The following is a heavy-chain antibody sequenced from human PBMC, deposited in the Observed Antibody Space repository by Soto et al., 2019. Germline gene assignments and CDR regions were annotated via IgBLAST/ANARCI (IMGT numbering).Heavy chain of an antibody. D-gene: IGHD6-19*01. V-gene: IGHV4-39*01. CDR3: ARHQFVAAWD. Sequence: QLQLQESGPGLVKPSETLSLTCTVSGGSISSSSYYWCWIRQPPGKGLEWIGSIYYSGSTYYNPSLKSRVTISVDTSKNQFSLKLSSVTAADTAVYYCARHQFVAAWDWGQGTLVTVSS. CDR2: IYYSGST. J-gene: IGHJ4*02. CDR1: GGSISSSSYY.